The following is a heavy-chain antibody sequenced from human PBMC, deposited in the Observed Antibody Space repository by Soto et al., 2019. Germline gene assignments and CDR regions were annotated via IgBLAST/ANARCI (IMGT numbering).Heavy chain of an antibody. CDR3: ARGVNQDNVVVAYYFGY. V-gene: IGHV4-34*01. D-gene: IGHD2-15*01. CDR2: INHSGST. CDR1: GGSFSGYY. Sequence: QVQLQQWGAGLLKPSETLSLTCAVYGGSFSGYYWSWIRQPPGKGLEWIGEINHSGSTNYNPSLKGRVTISVDTSKNQVSLKLGSVAAADTAVYYLARGVNQDNVVVAYYFGYWGQGNLVTVSS. J-gene: IGHJ4*02.